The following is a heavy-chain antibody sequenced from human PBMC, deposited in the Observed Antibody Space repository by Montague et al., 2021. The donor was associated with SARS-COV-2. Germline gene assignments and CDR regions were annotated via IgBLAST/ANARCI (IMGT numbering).Heavy chain of an antibody. CDR2: INHRGST. Sequence: SETLSLTCAVYDGSFSDYSWTWIRQPPGKGLEWIGEINHRGSTNXNPSLKSRVTISVDTSKNQFSLKMTSVTAADTAVYYCARGRQHINMVVVVVTGGEYYFDFWGQGTPVAVSS. V-gene: IGHV4-34*01. J-gene: IGHJ4*02. CDR1: DGSFSDYS. CDR3: ARGRQHINMVVVVVTGGEYYFDF. D-gene: IGHD3-22*01.